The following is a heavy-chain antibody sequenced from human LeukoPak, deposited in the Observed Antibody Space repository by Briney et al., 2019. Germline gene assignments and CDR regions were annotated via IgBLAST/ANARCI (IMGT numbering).Heavy chain of an antibody. V-gene: IGHV3-23*01. J-gene: IGHJ4*02. Sequence: TGGSLRLSCAASGFTFSSYAMSWVRQAPGKGLEWVSAISGSGGSTYYAGSVKGRFTISRDNSKNTLYLQMNSLRAEDTAVYYCAKAMERGIVVVPAAMSYWGQGTLVTVSS. CDR2: ISGSGGST. CDR1: GFTFSSYA. D-gene: IGHD2-2*01. CDR3: AKAMERGIVVVPAAMSY.